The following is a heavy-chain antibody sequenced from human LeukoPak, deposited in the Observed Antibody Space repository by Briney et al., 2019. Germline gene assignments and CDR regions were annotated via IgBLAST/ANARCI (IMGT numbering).Heavy chain of an antibody. J-gene: IGHJ2*01. D-gene: IGHD2-15*01. CDR2: IYYGGST. V-gene: IGHV4-59*08. Sequence: SETLSLTCSVSGGSISSYYWSWIRQPPGKGLECIGYIYYGGSTNYNPSLNSRVTISVDTSKNHFSLNLSSVTAADTAVYYCARRVRAYCSGGSCYDDWYFDLWGRGTLVTVSS. CDR1: GGSISSYY. CDR3: ARRVRAYCSGGSCYDDWYFDL.